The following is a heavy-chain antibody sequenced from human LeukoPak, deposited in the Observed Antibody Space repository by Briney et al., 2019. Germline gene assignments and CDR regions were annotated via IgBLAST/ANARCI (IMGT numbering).Heavy chain of an antibody. CDR3: ARGGVGAFDI. V-gene: IGHV4-34*01. J-gene: IGHJ3*02. D-gene: IGHD2-15*01. Sequence: SETLSLTCAVYGGSFSGYYWSWIRQPPGKGLEWIGEINHSGSTYYNPSLKSRVTISVDTSKNQFSLKLSSVTAADTAVYYCARGGVGAFDIWGQGTMVTVSS. CDR2: INHSGST. CDR1: GGSFSGYY.